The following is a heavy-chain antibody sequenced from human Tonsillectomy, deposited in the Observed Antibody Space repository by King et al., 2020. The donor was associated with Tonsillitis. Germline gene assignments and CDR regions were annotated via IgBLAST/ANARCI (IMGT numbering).Heavy chain of an antibody. V-gene: IGHV4-30-2*01. CDR1: GGSISSGGYS. CDR3: AGVSRWSGYYKFDY. J-gene: IGHJ4*02. CDR2: IYHSGSN. D-gene: IGHD3-3*01. Sequence: QLQESGSGLVKPSQTLSLTCAVSGGSISSGGYSWRWIRQPPGQGLEWIGYIYHSGSNYYNPSLKSRVTISVDRSKNQFYLQLSSVTAADTAVCYCAGVSRWSGYYKFDYWGQGTLVTVSS.